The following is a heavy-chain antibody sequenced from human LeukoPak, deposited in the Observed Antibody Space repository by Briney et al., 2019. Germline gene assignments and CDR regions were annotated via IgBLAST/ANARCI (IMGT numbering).Heavy chain of an antibody. CDR3: ASNLDHIAAAGTVDY. J-gene: IGHJ4*02. D-gene: IGHD6-13*01. CDR1: GGSISSGGYY. V-gene: IGHV4-31*03. CDR2: IYYSGST. Sequence: PSQTLSLTCTVSGGSISSGGYYWSWIRQHPGKGLEWIGYIYYSGSTHYNPSLKSRVTISVDTSKNQFSLKLSSVTAADTAVYYCASNLDHIAAAGTVDYWGQGTLVTVSS.